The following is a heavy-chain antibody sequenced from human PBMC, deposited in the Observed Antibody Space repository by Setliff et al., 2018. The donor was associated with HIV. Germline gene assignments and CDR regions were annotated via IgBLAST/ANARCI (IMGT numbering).Heavy chain of an antibody. J-gene: IGHJ3*02. D-gene: IGHD3-16*01. CDR2: VYYSGST. CDR3: ARGGGIRDAFDI. Sequence: PSETLSLTCTVSGGSITSSSSYWGWIRQPPGKGLEWIGSVYYSGSTYYNPSLESRVTISVDTSKNQFSLKLDSVTAADTAVYYCARGGGIRDAFDIWGQGTLVTVSS. V-gene: IGHV4-39*07. CDR1: GGSITSSSSY.